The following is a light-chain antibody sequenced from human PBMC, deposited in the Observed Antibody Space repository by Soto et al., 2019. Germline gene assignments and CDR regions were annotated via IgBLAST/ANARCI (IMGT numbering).Light chain of an antibody. CDR1: QCVRSSY. Sequence: ERVLTQSPGTLSLSPGERATLSCRASQCVRSSYLTWYQQKPGQAPRLLIYGASSRATGIPDRFSGSGSGTDLTLTISRLEPEDFAVYYCQQYVSSPWAFGQGTKVDIK. V-gene: IGKV3-20*01. CDR2: GAS. CDR3: QQYVSSPWA. J-gene: IGKJ1*01.